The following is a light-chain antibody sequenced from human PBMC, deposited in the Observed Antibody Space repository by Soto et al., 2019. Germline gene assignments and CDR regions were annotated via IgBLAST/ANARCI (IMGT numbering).Light chain of an antibody. CDR3: SSFTSGGTWV. CDR1: SSDFGAYNH. Sequence: QSALTQPASVSGSPGQSITISCTGTSSDFGAYNHVSWYQQHPGKVPKVMIYEVNNRPSGVSNRFSASKSGNTASLTISGLQAEDEATYYCSSFTSGGTWVFGGGTKLTVL. CDR2: EVN. J-gene: IGLJ3*02. V-gene: IGLV2-14*03.